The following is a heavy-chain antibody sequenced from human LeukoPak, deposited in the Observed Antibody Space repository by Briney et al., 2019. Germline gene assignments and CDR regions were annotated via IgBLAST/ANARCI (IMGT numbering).Heavy chain of an antibody. Sequence: RRSLRLSCAVSGFTPTSFSINWVRQAAGQGREWVSSIRTSSIYIYYEDSVKCRFTISRDNAKNSLYLQMNSLKAEETAVYYCARDYYDSSGQTDAFDIWGQGTMVTVSS. V-gene: IGHV3-21*01. J-gene: IGHJ3*02. CDR1: GFTPTSFS. CDR3: ARDYYDSSGQTDAFDI. CDR2: IRTSSIYI. D-gene: IGHD3-22*01.